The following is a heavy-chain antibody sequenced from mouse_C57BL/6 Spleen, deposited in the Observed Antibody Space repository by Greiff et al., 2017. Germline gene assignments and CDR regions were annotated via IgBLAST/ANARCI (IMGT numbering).Heavy chain of an antibody. D-gene: IGHD3-1*01. Sequence: QVQLQPSGAELVKPGASVKLSCKASGYTFTSYWMQWVKQRPGQGLEWIGEIDPSDSYTNYNQKFKGKATLTVDTSSSAAYMQLSSLTSEDSAVYYCARSGLRKGAMDYWGQGTSVTVSS. CDR1: GYTFTSYW. CDR3: ARSGLRKGAMDY. J-gene: IGHJ4*01. CDR2: IDPSDSYT. V-gene: IGHV1-50*01.